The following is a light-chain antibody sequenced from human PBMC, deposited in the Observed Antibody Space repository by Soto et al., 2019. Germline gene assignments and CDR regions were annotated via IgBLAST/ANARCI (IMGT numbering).Light chain of an antibody. CDR1: QSVISN. J-gene: IGKJ1*01. CDR2: GAS. CDR3: QQYNSYSDT. Sequence: EIVMSQSPATLSLSPGESATLSCRASQSVISNLAWYQQKPGQAPRLLIYGASSSPTGTPDTFSGSGSGTEFTLTISSLQPDDFATYYFQQYNSYSDTFSLGTKVDIK. V-gene: IGKV3D-15*01.